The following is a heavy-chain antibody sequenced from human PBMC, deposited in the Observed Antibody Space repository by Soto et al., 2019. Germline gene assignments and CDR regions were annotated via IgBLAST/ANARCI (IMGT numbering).Heavy chain of an antibody. V-gene: IGHV3-33*06. CDR1: GFTFSSYG. J-gene: IGHJ3*02. CDR2: IWYDGSNK. Sequence: SLSLSGAASGFTFSSYGMHWVRQAPGKGLEWVAVIWYDGSNKYYAGSVKGRFTISRDNSKNTLYLQMSSLRAEDTAVYYCAKDATSDAFDIWGQGTMVTVS. CDR3: AKDATSDAFDI. D-gene: IGHD1-26*01.